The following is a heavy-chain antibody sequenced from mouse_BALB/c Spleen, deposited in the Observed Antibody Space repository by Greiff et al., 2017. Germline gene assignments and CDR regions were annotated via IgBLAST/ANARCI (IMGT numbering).Heavy chain of an antibody. CDR3: ARLGGNYLFDY. Sequence: QVQLKQPGAELVKPGASVKLSCKASGYTFTSYWMHWVKQRPGQGLEWIGEIDPSDSYTNYNQKFKGKATLTVDKSSSTAYMQLSSLTSEDSAVYYCARLGGNYLFDYWGQGTTLTVSS. D-gene: IGHD2-1*01. V-gene: IGHV1-69*02. CDR1: GYTFTSYW. CDR2: IDPSDSYT. J-gene: IGHJ2*01.